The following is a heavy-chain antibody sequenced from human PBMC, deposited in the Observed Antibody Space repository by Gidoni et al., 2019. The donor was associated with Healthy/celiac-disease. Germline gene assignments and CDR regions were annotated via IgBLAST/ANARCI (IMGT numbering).Heavy chain of an antibody. J-gene: IGHJ4*02. Sequence: QVQLVESGGGVVQPGRSLRLSCAASGFTFSSYGLHWVGQAPGKVLEWVSVISYDGSNKYYADSVKGRFTISRDNSKNTLYLQMNSLRAEDTAVYYCAKLRYFDWLVPYFDYWGQGTLVTVSS. V-gene: IGHV3-30*18. CDR2: ISYDGSNK. CDR1: GFTFSSYG. CDR3: AKLRYFDWLVPYFDY. D-gene: IGHD3-9*01.